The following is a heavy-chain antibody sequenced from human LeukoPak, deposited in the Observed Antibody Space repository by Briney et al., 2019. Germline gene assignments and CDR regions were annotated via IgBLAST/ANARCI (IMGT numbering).Heavy chain of an antibody. CDR3: AKACGSGSYHHYFDY. J-gene: IGHJ4*02. V-gene: IGHV3-23*01. CDR2: ISAGGGST. Sequence: PGGSLRLSCAASGFPFSSYSMSWVRQTPGKGLEWVSGISAGGGSTYYADSVKGRLTISRDNSKNTLYLQMDSLRAEDTAIYYCAKACGSGSYHHYFDYWGQGTLVTVSS. CDR1: GFPFSSYS. D-gene: IGHD3-10*01.